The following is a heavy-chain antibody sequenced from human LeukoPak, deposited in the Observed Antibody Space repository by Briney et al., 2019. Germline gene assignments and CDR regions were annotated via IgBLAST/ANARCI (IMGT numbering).Heavy chain of an antibody. J-gene: IGHJ6*03. D-gene: IGHD1-26*01. V-gene: IGHV3-23*01. CDR2: ISGSGGST. CDR1: GFTFINYG. CDR3: TRVGATYSYSYYMDV. Sequence: GGTLRLSCAASGFTFINYGMSWVRQAPGKGLEWVSAISGSGGSTIYAASGKGRFTISRDNSKNTLYLQMNSLRAEDTAVYYCTRVGATYSYSYYMDVCGKGTTVTVSS.